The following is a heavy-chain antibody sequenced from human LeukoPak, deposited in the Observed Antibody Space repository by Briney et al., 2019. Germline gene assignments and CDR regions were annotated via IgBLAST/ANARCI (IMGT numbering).Heavy chain of an antibody. CDR3: ARHVPYEDY. V-gene: IGHV4-39*01. CDR1: GGSISSSSYY. Sequence: PGETLSLTCTVSGGSISSSSYYWGWIRQPPGKGLEWIGSIYYSRSTYYNPSLKSRVTISVDTSKNQFSLKLSSVTAADTAVYYCARHVPYEDYWGQGTLVTVSS. CDR2: IYYSRST. D-gene: IGHD3-3*01. J-gene: IGHJ4*02.